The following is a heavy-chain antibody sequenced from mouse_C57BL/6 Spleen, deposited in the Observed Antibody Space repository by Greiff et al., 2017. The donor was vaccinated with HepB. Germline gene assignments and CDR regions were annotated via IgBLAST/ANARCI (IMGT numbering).Heavy chain of an antibody. V-gene: IGHV1-61*01. CDR1: GYTFTSYW. D-gene: IGHD2-1*01. CDR3: ARLLYGHYDY. J-gene: IGHJ2*01. Sequence: QVQLQQPGAELVRPGSSVKLSCKASGYTFTSYWMDWVKQRPGQGLERIGNIYPSDSETHYNQKFKDKATLTVDKSSSTAYMQLSSLTSEDSAVYYCARLLYGHYDYWGQGTTLPVSS. CDR2: IYPSDSET.